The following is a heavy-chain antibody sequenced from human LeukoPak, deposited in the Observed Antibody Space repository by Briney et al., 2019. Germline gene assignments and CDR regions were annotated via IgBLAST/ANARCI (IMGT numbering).Heavy chain of an antibody. D-gene: IGHD3-22*01. J-gene: IGHJ4*02. V-gene: IGHV1-69*05. CDR1: GGFFSTYA. Sequence: SVKVSCKTSGGFFSTYAITWVRQAPGQGLEWLGGIIPVFGPTHYAQKFQGRVTITTDESTSTAYTELSSLTSEDTAVYYCARALYNSGYYFDYWGQGTLVTVSS. CDR3: ARALYNSGYYFDY. CDR2: IIPVFGPT.